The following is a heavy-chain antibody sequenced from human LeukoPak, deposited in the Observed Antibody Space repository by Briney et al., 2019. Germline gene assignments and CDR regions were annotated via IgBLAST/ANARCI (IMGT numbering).Heavy chain of an antibody. CDR2: ISSSGSTI. D-gene: IGHD2-21*02. CDR3: ARGNGLYCGGDCYSYYYYYMDV. V-gene: IGHV3-48*03. Sequence: GGSLRLSCAASGFTFSSYEMNWVRQAPGKGLEWVSYISSSGSTIYYADSVKGRFTISRDNAKNSLCLQMNSLRAEDTAVYYCARGNGLYCGGDCYSYYYYYMDVWGKGTTVTVSS. CDR1: GFTFSSYE. J-gene: IGHJ6*03.